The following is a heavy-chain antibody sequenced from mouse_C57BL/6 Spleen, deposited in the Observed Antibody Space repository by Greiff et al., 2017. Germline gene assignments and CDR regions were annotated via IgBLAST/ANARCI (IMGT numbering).Heavy chain of an antibody. D-gene: IGHD2-4*01. CDR1: GYTFTSCW. CDR3: ARTGNYYDYEAY. Sequence: QVQLQQPGAELVKPGASVKLSCKASGYTFTSCWMQWVKQRPGQGLEWIGEIDPSDSYTNYNQKFKGKATLTVDTSSSTAYMQLSSLTSEDSAVYYCARTGNYYDYEAYWGQGTLVTVSA. CDR2: IDPSDSYT. V-gene: IGHV1-50*01. J-gene: IGHJ3*01.